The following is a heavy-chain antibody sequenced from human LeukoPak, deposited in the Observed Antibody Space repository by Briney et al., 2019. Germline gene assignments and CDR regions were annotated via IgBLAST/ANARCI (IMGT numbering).Heavy chain of an antibody. Sequence: SETLSLTCNVSGGSVSRSNYYWAWIRQPPGKGLEWIATINHGGGTHENPSLKCRVTISVDTSTNNFSLKLSSVTAADTAVYYCAKLEYWVRYWGRGTLVTVSS. D-gene: IGHD2/OR15-2a*01. V-gene: IGHV4-39*02. CDR2: INHGGGT. CDR1: GGSVSRSNYY. J-gene: IGHJ4*02. CDR3: AKLEYWVRY.